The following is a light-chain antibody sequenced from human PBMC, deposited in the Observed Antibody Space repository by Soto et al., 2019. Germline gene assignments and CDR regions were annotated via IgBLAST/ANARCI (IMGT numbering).Light chain of an antibody. J-gene: IGKJ1*01. CDR1: QSVSSN. Sequence: EIVMTQSPATLSVSPGERASLSCRASQSVSSNLAWYRQKPGQAPRLLIYGASTRATGIPARLSGSGSGTEFTLTISSLQSEDFAVYYCQHYNNWPRTFGQGPKVAIK. CDR2: GAS. V-gene: IGKV3-15*01. CDR3: QHYNNWPRT.